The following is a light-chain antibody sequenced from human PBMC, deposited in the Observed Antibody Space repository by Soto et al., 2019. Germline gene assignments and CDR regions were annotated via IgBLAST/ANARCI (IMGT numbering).Light chain of an antibody. CDR3: ISYRGSDTSYV. V-gene: IGLV2-14*01. CDR1: SSDIGSYNY. CDR2: EVR. J-gene: IGLJ1*01. Sequence: QSVLTQPASVSGSPEPSITISCTGTSSDIGSYNYVAWYQQFPGKTPKLIIYEVRNRPSGVSFRFSGSKSGNTASLTISGLQAEDEADYYCISYRGSDTSYVFGTGTKVTVL.